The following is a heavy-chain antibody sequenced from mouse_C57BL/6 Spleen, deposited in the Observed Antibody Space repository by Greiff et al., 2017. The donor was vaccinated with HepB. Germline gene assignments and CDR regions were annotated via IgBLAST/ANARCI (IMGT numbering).Heavy chain of an antibody. D-gene: IGHD1-1*01. CDR1: DSEVFPIAY. CDR3: ARGANYYGSTLYYAMDY. J-gene: IGHJ4*01. Sequence: SGSELRSPGSSVKLSCKDFDSEVFPIAYMSWVRQKPGHGFEWIGGILPSIGRTIYGEKFEDKATLDADTLSNTAYLELNSLTSEDSAIYYCARGANYYGSTLYYAMDYWGQGTSVTVSS. V-gene: IGHV15-2*01. CDR2: ILPSIGRT.